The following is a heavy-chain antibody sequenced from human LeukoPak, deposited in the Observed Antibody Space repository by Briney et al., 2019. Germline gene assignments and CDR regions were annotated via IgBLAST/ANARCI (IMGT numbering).Heavy chain of an antibody. CDR2: ISSSGYTI. CDR1: GFTFSDYY. Sequence: PGGSLRLSCAASGFTFSDYYMSWIRQAPGKGLAWVSYISSSGYTIYYADSVKGRFTISRDNAKNSLYLQMNSLRAEDTAVYYCAREESSSSGYYFDYWGQGALVTVSS. CDR3: AREESSSSGYYFDY. D-gene: IGHD6-6*01. J-gene: IGHJ4*02. V-gene: IGHV3-11*04.